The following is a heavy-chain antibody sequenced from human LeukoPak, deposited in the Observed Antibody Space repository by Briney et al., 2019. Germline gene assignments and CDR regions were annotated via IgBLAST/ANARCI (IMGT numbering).Heavy chain of an antibody. J-gene: IGHJ3*02. V-gene: IGHV1-2*02. CDR3: ARVASTTRRHDAFDI. CDR2: INPNNGGT. CDR1: GYTITDYY. Sequence: ASVKVSCKASGYTITDYYIHWVRQAPGQGREWMGFINPNNGGTILSQKFQGRVTITRDTSINTAYMELSSMRSDDTAVYYCARVASTTRRHDAFDIWGQGTLVTVSS. D-gene: IGHD1-1*01.